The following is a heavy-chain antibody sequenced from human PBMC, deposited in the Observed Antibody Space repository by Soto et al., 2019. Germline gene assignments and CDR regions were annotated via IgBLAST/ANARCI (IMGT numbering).Heavy chain of an antibody. CDR2: IYYSGST. J-gene: IGHJ6*02. Sequence: SESLSLTCTVSGGSISNSSYYWGWIRQPPGKGLEWIGRIYYSGSTYYNPSLKSRVTISVDTSKNQFSLKLSSVTAADTAVYYCASITIFGVVIFPRYYYYGMDVWGQGTTVTVSS. V-gene: IGHV4-39*01. CDR1: GGSISNSSYY. D-gene: IGHD3-3*01. CDR3: ASITIFGVVIFPRYYYYGMDV.